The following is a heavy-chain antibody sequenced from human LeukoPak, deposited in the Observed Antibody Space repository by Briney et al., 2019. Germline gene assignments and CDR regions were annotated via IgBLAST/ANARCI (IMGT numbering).Heavy chain of an antibody. CDR3: ARGPPEYCSGGSCYSGRNWFDP. Sequence: ASVKVSCKASGYIFIGYYMHWVRQAPGQGLEWIGWINPNSGGTNYAQKFQGRVTMTRDTSISTAYMELSRLRSDDTAVYYCARGPPEYCSGGSCYSGRNWFDPWGQGTLVTVSS. J-gene: IGHJ5*02. D-gene: IGHD2-15*01. CDR2: INPNSGGT. V-gene: IGHV1-2*02. CDR1: GYIFIGYY.